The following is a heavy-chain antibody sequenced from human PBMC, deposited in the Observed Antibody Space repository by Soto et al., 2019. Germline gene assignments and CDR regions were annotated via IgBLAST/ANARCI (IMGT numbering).Heavy chain of an antibody. J-gene: IGHJ4*02. CDR3: AHRQRTVYFDY. V-gene: IGHV2-5*02. Sequence: QITLKESGPTLVKPTQTLTLTCTFSGFSLSTSGVGVGWIRQPPGKALEWLALIYWDDDKRYSPSLKSRLTIPEDTSKNQVVPTMTNMDPVDTATYYCAHRQRTVYFDYWGQGTLVTVSS. CDR1: GFSLSTSGVG. D-gene: IGHD4-17*01. CDR2: IYWDDDK.